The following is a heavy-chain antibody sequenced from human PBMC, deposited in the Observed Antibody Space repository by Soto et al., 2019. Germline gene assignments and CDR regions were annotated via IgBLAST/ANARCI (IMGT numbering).Heavy chain of an antibody. Sequence: QVQLVESGGGVVQPGRSLRLSCAASGFTFSSYAMHWVRQAPGKGLEWVAVISYDGSNKYYADSVKGRFTISRDNSKNTLYLQMSSLRAEDTAVYYCARDLVLLWFGELGDGMDVWGQGTTVTVSS. D-gene: IGHD3-10*01. V-gene: IGHV3-30-3*01. CDR1: GFTFSSYA. CDR3: ARDLVLLWFGELGDGMDV. CDR2: ISYDGSNK. J-gene: IGHJ6*02.